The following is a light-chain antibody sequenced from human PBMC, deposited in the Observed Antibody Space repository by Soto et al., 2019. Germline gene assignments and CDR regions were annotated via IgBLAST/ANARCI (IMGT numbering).Light chain of an antibody. J-gene: IGKJ2*01. CDR3: HQSYAAAYT. Sequence: DIQMTQSPSSLSASVGDRVTITCRSSQIISTYLNWYQQKPGKAPNLLIFAASTLHSVVPSRFSGSGSGTDFTLTISSLQPEDSATYYCHQSYAAAYTFGPGTKLEIK. CDR2: AAS. V-gene: IGKV1-39*01. CDR1: QIISTY.